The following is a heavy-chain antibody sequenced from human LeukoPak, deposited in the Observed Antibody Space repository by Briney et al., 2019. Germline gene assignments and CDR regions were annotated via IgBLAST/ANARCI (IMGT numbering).Heavy chain of an antibody. CDR3: VRRDNTGWNYFDY. D-gene: IGHD6-19*01. CDR1: GGSFSGYY. V-gene: IGHV4-34*01. Sequence: SETLSLTCAVCGGSFSGYYWSWIRQPPGKGLEWIGEINHSGSTNYNPSLKSRVTISVDTSKNHLSLKLSSVLAADTAIYYCVRRDNTGWNYFDYWGQGILVTVSS. J-gene: IGHJ4*02. CDR2: INHSGST.